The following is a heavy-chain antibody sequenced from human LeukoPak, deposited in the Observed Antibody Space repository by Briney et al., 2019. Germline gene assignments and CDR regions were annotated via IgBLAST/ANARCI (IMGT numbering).Heavy chain of an antibody. CDR2: INAGNGNT. CDR1: GYTFTSYA. D-gene: IGHD3-9*01. CDR3: AWGYDILTGVDAFDI. J-gene: IGHJ3*02. V-gene: IGHV1-3*01. Sequence: ASVKVSCKASGYTFTSYAMHCVRQAPGQRLEWMGWINAGNGNTKYSQKFQGRVTITRDTSASTAYMELSSLRSEDTAVYYCAWGYDILTGVDAFDIWGQGTMVTVSS.